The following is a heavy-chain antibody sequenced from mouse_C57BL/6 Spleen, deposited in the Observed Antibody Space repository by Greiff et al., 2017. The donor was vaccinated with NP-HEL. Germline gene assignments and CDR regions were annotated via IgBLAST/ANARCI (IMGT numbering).Heavy chain of an antibody. Sequence: QVQLQQPGAELVKPGASVKMSCTASGYTFTSYWITWVKQRPGQGLERIGDIYPGSGSTNYNEKFKSKATLTVDPSSSTAYMQLSSLTSEASAVYYCARFYGNYGYFDVWGTGTTVTVSS. J-gene: IGHJ1*03. CDR3: ARFYGNYGYFDV. D-gene: IGHD2-1*01. CDR2: IYPGSGST. V-gene: IGHV1-55*01. CDR1: GYTFTSYW.